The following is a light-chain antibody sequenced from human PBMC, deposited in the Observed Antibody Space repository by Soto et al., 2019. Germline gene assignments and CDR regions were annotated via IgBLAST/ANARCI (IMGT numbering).Light chain of an antibody. V-gene: IGKV1-5*03. J-gene: IGKJ1*01. CDR3: QQYNSYSPT. Sequence: DIQMNQSPSTLSASVGDRVTITCRASQSISTWLAWYQQEPGKAPKLLIHKASSLQSGVPSRFSGSGSGTDFTLTISSLHPDDFATYYCQQYNSYSPTFGQGTRVEIK. CDR1: QSISTW. CDR2: KAS.